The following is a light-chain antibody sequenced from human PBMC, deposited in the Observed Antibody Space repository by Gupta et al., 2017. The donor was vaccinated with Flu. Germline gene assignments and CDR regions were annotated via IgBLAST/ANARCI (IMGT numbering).Light chain of an antibody. V-gene: IGLV10-54*04. CDR3: SAWDSSIRAWV. CDR2: RTN. Sequence: ARLPHPPSFSNSLRQPATPTCTGNSNTVGNPGAAWLQQPQGHPPKLLSYRTNNRPSGISERFSSSRSDNTASLTIPGLQPEDEADYYCSAWDSSIRAWVFGGGTKLTVL. J-gene: IGLJ3*02. CDR1: SNTVGNPG.